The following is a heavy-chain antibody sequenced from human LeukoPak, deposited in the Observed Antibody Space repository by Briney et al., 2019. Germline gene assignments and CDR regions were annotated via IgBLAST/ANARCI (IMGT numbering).Heavy chain of an antibody. V-gene: IGHV3-53*01. CDR2: IYSGGST. Sequence: PGGSLRLSCAASGFTVSSNYMSWVRQAPGKGLEWVSVIYSGGSTYYADSVKGRFTISRDNSKNTLYLQMNSLRAEDTAVYYCARAYYYDSSGYAYWGQGTLVTVSS. J-gene: IGHJ4*02. CDR1: GFTVSSNY. CDR3: ARAYYYDSSGYAY. D-gene: IGHD3-22*01.